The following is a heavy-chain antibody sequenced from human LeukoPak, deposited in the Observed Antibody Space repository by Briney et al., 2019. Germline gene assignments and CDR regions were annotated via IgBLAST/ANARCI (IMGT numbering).Heavy chain of an antibody. CDR2: IKQDGSEK. Sequence: GESLRLSCAASGFTFSSYWMSWVRQAPGKGLEWVANIKQDGSEKYYVDSVKGRFTISRDNAKNSLYLQMNSLRAEDTAVYYCAREVDTAMADYWGQGTLVTVSS. CDR1: GFTFSSYW. D-gene: IGHD5-18*01. J-gene: IGHJ4*02. V-gene: IGHV3-7*01. CDR3: AREVDTAMADY.